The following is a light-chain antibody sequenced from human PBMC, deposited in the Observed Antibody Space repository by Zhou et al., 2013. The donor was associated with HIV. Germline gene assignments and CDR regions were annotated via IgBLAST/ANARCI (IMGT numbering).Light chain of an antibody. CDR1: QSISRY. Sequence: DIQMTQSPSSLSASVGDRVTITCRASQSISRYLNWYQQKPGKAPKLLIYKASSLESGVPSRFSGSGSGTEFTLAISSLQPDDFATYYCQQYNSYSWAFGQGTKVEIK. J-gene: IGKJ1*01. CDR3: QQYNSYSWA. V-gene: IGKV1-5*03. CDR2: KAS.